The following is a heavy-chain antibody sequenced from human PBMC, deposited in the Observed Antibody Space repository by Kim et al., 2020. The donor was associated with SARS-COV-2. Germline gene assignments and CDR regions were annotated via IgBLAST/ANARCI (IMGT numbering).Heavy chain of an antibody. Sequence: TTYSAESVKGRFTISRDTAKNTLYLQMSSLKAEDTAVYYCARLRDIQFDYWGQGSVVTVSS. D-gene: IGHD2-15*01. CDR2: TT. CDR3: ARLRDIQFDY. V-gene: IGHV3-48*03. J-gene: IGHJ4*02.